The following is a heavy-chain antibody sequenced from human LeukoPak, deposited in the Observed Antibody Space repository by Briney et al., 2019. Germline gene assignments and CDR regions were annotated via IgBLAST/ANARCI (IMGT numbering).Heavy chain of an antibody. CDR1: GFTFRSFA. V-gene: IGHV3-23*01. Sequence: GGSLRLSSAASGFTFRSFAMSWVRQAPGKGLEWVSSMSGSGGSTYYADSVKGRFTISRDNSRNTLYLQMNSLRADDTAVYYCAKDHGVAVAGMYYWGQGTLVTVSS. D-gene: IGHD6-19*01. CDR3: AKDHGVAVAGMYY. CDR2: MSGSGGST. J-gene: IGHJ4*02.